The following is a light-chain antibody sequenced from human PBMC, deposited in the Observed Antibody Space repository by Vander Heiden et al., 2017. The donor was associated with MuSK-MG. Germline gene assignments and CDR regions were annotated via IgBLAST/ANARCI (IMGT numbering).Light chain of an antibody. CDR3: QQYGSSPGT. J-gene: IGKJ1*01. V-gene: IGKV3-20*01. CDR1: QSVSSNC. Sequence: DIVLTQSPGTLFLSPGARATLSCRASQSVSSNCLAWYQQKPGQAPRLLIYGATSRATGIPDRFSGSGSGTDFTLTINRLEPEDFAVYYCQQYGSSPGTFGQGTKVEIK. CDR2: GAT.